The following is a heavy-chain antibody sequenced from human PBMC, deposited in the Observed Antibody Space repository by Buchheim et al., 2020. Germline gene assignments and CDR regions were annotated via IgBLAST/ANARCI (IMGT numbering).Heavy chain of an antibody. Sequence: QLQLQESGPGLVKPSETLSLTCSVSGRSIISSSYYWGWIRQPPGKGLEWIGSTYYNGIAYYNPSLKSRFTILVDTSKRQFPLQLTSVTAADTAVYYCVRHTFGSYYFDYWGQGTL. V-gene: IGHV4-39*01. CDR3: VRHTFGSYYFDY. D-gene: IGHD3-16*01. CDR2: TYYNGIA. CDR1: GRSIISSSYY. J-gene: IGHJ4*02.